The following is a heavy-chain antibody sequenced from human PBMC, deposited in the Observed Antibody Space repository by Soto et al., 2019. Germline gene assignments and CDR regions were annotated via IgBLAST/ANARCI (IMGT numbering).Heavy chain of an antibody. V-gene: IGHV3-15*01. CDR3: TTAGQWYFWTAYYFEH. CDR1: GFVVTNAW. D-gene: IGHD3-3*01. Sequence: PGGSLRLSCAASGFVVTNAWRSWVRQAPGKGLDWVGRIKPKTARGPTTEYDASVKGRFTLSKDDSTDMVYLQMNSLKIEDTAVYYCTTAGQWYFWTAYYFEHWGQGTPVTVSS. CDR2: IKPKTARGPTT. J-gene: IGHJ4*02.